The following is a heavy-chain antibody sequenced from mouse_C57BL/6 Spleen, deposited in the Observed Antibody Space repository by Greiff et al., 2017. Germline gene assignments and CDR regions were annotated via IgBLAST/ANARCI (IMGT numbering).Heavy chain of an antibody. CDR3: ARNYDAGFDY. CDR1: GYTFTDYY. D-gene: IGHD2-4*01. V-gene: IGHV1-76*01. J-gene: IGHJ2*01. Sequence: VQLQQSGAELVRPGASVKLSCKASGYTFTDYYINWVKQRPGQGLEWIARIYPGSGNTYYNEKFKGKATLTAEKSSSTAYMQLSSLTSEDSAVYFCARNYDAGFDYWGQGTTLTVSS. CDR2: IYPGSGNT.